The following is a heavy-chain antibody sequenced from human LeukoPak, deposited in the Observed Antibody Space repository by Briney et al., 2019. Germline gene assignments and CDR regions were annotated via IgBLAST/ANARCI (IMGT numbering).Heavy chain of an antibody. CDR3: ARSRGGFYYLDY. CDR1: GGSISSYY. Sequence: SETLSLTCTVSGGSISSYYWSWIRQPPGKGLEWIGYIYYSGSTNYNPSLKSRVTISVDTSKNQFSLKLSSVTAADTAVYYCARSRGGFYYLDYWGQGTLVTVSS. CDR2: IYYSGST. J-gene: IGHJ4*02. D-gene: IGHD3-16*01. V-gene: IGHV4-59*01.